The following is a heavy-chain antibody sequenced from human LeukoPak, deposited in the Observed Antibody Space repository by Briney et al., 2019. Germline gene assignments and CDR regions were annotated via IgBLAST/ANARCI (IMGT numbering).Heavy chain of an antibody. V-gene: IGHV4-34*01. CDR2: ISHSGST. CDR3: ARGLTTMPPGGF. CDR1: GGSFSGYY. J-gene: IGHJ4*02. D-gene: IGHD2-2*01. Sequence: SETLSLTCAVCGGSFSGYYWSWIRQPPGKGLEWIGEISHSGSTNYNPSLKSRVTISLNKSRNQFSLKLSSVTAADTAVYYCARGLTTMPPGGFWGQGTLVTVSS.